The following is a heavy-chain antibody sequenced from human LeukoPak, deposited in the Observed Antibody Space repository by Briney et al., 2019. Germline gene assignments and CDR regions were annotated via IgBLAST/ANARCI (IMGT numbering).Heavy chain of an antibody. CDR2: ISGRGENT. D-gene: IGHD3-10*01. Sequence: ETLSLTCPVSGGSISNYYYWTWIRQPPGKGLEWVSTISGRGENTYYPDSVKGRFTISRDNSKNTLYLQIDSLRAEDTAFYCCAKNPGTGAMNVLFGELSAYWGQGTLVTVSS. V-gene: IGHV3-23*01. CDR1: GGSISNYYY. J-gene: IGHJ4*02. CDR3: AKNPGTGAMNVLFGELSAY.